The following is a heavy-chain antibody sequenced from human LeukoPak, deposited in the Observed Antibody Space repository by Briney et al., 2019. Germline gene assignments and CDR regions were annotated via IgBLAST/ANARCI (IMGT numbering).Heavy chain of an antibody. Sequence: GGSLRLYCAASGFTFSSDWMHWVRQAPGKGLVWVSRISSDGSSTSYADSVRGRFTISRDNAKNTLYLQMNSLRAEDTAVYYCARERGRGRDSPWFDYWGQGTLVTVSS. CDR2: ISSDGSST. CDR3: ARERGRGRDSPWFDY. D-gene: IGHD1-26*01. J-gene: IGHJ4*02. V-gene: IGHV3-74*01. CDR1: GFTFSSDW.